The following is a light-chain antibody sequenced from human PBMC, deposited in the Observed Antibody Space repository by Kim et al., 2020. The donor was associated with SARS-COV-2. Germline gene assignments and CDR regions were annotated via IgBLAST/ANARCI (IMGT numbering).Light chain of an antibody. V-gene: IGLV10-54*04. Sequence: RQTATLTRTGNSNNVGNQGAPWLQQHQGPPPKLLSYRNNNRPAGISERFSASRSRNTASLTIIGLQVEDEADYYCSAWDSSLSAWVFGGGTQLTVL. CDR1: SNNVGNQG. CDR2: RNN. J-gene: IGLJ3*02. CDR3: SAWDSSLSAWV.